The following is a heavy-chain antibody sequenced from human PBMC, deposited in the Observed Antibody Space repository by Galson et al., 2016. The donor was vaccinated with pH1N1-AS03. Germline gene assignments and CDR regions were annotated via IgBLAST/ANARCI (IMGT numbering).Heavy chain of an antibody. CDR1: GYVFDMYW. Sequence: QSGAEVKKPGESLKISCQATGYVFDMYWIAWVRQMPGKGLEWMGIIYPGDSDTRYSPSFQGRVTILADKSTTTAYLQWSALQASDTATYYCARQKNWNGGYNNWFDPWGQGTLVTVSS. CDR3: ARQKNWNGGYNNWFDP. V-gene: IGHV5-51*01. CDR2: IYPGDSDT. D-gene: IGHD1-1*01. J-gene: IGHJ5*02.